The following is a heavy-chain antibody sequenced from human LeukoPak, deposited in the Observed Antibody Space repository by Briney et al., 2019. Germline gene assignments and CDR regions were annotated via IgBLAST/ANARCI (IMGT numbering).Heavy chain of an antibody. D-gene: IGHD5-18*01. J-gene: IGHJ3*02. CDR3: ARDIGYSYGHDAFDI. Sequence: PSETLSLTCTVSGGSISSSSYYWGWIRQPPGKGLEWIGSIYYSGSTYYNPSLKSRVTISVDTSKNQFSLKLSSVTAADTAVYYCARDIGYSYGHDAFDIWGQGTMVTVSS. CDR2: IYYSGST. V-gene: IGHV4-39*02. CDR1: GGSISSSSYY.